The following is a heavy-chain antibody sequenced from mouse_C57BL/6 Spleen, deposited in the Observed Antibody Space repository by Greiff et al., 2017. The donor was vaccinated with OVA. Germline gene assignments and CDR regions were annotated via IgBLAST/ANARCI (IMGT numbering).Heavy chain of an antibody. Sequence: VQLQQSGPELVKPGASVKISCKASGYTFTDYYMNWVKQSHGKSLEWIGDINPNNGGTSYNQKFKGKATLTVDKSSSTAYMELRSLTSEDSAVYYCARGIYYGSSLFDYWGQGTTLTVSS. V-gene: IGHV1-26*01. CDR3: ARGIYYGSSLFDY. D-gene: IGHD1-1*01. CDR2: INPNNGGT. CDR1: GYTFTDYY. J-gene: IGHJ2*01.